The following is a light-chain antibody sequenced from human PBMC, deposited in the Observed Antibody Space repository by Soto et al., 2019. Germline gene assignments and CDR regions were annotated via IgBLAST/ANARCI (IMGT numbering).Light chain of an antibody. J-gene: IGKJ5*01. CDR3: QQRSNPIT. CDR1: QSVSSY. Sequence: EIVLTQSPATLSLSPGERATLSCRASQSVSSYLAWYQQKPGQAPRLLIYDASNRATGIPARFSGSGSGTDFTLTISSLDPEHFAVYYCQQRSNPITFGQGTRLEIK. V-gene: IGKV3-11*01. CDR2: DAS.